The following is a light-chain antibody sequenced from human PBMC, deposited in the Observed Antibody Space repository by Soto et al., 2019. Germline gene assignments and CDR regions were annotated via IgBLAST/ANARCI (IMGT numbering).Light chain of an antibody. CDR2: SAA. Sequence: EVVLTQSPGTLSLSPGERATLSCRASRTVDGNYLAWYHQKPGQAPRLLIHSAATRAPGIPDRFSASGAGTDFTLTISSRQSEDFAVYYWQQYGSSPRAFGQETKVDIK. CDR1: RTVDGNY. CDR3: QQYGSSPRA. V-gene: IGKV3-20*01. J-gene: IGKJ1*01.